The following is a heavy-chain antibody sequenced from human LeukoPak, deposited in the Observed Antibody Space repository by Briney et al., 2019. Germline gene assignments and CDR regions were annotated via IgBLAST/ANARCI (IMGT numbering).Heavy chain of an antibody. Sequence: PSETLSLTCAVSGDSISSGNYWGWIRRPPGQGLEWIASMYHSGNTYYNPSLKSRVTISVDTSKNQFSLKLNSVTAADAAVYYCARRIVVTGLNWFDPWGQGTLVTVSS. CDR3: ARRIVVTGLNWFDP. D-gene: IGHD2-15*01. CDR1: GDSISSGNY. V-gene: IGHV4-38-2*01. J-gene: IGHJ5*02. CDR2: MYHSGNT.